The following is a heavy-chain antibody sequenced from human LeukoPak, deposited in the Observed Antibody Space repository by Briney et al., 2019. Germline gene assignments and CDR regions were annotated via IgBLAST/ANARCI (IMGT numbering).Heavy chain of an antibody. D-gene: IGHD2-2*03. CDR2: IYPGDFDI. Sequence: GESLKISCKGSGYSFTSYWIGWVRQMPGKGLEWMGIIYPGDFDIRYSPSFQGQVTISADKSISTAYLQWSSLKASDTAMYYCARRTLDDHYYMDVWGKGTTVTVSS. V-gene: IGHV5-51*01. J-gene: IGHJ6*03. CDR3: ARRTLDDHYYMDV. CDR1: GYSFTSYW.